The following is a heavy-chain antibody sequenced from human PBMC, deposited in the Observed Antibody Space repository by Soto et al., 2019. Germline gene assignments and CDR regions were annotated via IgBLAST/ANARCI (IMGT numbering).Heavy chain of an antibody. D-gene: IGHD1-1*01. CDR2: ISGSGGST. CDR3: ARDLRPTGTTSRWFDP. V-gene: IGHV3-23*01. J-gene: IGHJ5*02. Sequence: PGGSLRLSCAASGFTFSSYAMSWVRQAPGKGLEWVSAISGSGGSTYYADSVKGRFTISRDNAKNSLYLQMNCLRAEDTAVYYCARDLRPTGTTSRWFDPWGQGTLVTVSS. CDR1: GFTFSSYA.